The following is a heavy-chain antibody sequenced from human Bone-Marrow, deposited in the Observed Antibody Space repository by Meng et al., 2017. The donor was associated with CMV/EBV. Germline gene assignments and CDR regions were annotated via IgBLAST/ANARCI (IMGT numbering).Heavy chain of an antibody. CDR3: ARYGEQWLVLYGMDV. CDR2: ISSSSSYI. CDR1: GFTFSSYS. Sequence: GGPLRLSCAASGFTFSSYSMNWVRQAPGKGLEWVSSISSSSSYIYYADSVKGRFTISRDNAKNSLYLQMNSLRAEDTAVYYCARYGEQWLVLYGMDVWGQGNTVNVSS. V-gene: IGHV3-21*01. D-gene: IGHD6-19*01. J-gene: IGHJ6*02.